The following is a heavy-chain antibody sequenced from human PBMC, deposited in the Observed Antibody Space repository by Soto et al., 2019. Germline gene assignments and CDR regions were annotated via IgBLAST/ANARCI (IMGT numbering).Heavy chain of an antibody. CDR1: GFTFNKYG. D-gene: IGHD3-3*01. V-gene: IGHV3-21*01. CDR2: ISSSSSYI. J-gene: IGHJ4*02. Sequence: GGSLRLSCAASGFTFNKYGMNWVRQAPGKGLEWVSSISSSSSYIYYADSVKGRFTISRDNAKNSLYLQLNSLRAEDTAVYYCARGNYNFWSGPFDYWGLGTLVTVSS. CDR3: ARGNYNFWSGPFDY.